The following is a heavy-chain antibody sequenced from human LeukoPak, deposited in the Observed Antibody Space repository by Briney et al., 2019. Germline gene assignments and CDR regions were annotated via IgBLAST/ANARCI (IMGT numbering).Heavy chain of an antibody. V-gene: IGHV3-30*03. D-gene: IGHD2-2*01. J-gene: IGHJ4*02. Sequence: GGSLRLSCAASGFTFSTYGMHWVRQAPGKGLEWVAVISYDGSNKYYADSVKGRFTISRDNSKNTLYLQMNSLRAEDTAVYYCAGNLYTRFGDCWGQGALVTVSS. CDR1: GFTFSTYG. CDR2: ISYDGSNK. CDR3: AGNLYTRFGDC.